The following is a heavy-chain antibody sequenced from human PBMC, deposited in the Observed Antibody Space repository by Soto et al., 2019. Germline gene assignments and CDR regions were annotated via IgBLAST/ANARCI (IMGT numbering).Heavy chain of an antibody. CDR1: GFTFSSYG. D-gene: IGHD2-2*01. CDR2: IWYDGSND. CDR3: TRGYCSSYSCYGAAMDV. Sequence: VQLVESGGGVVQPGSSLRLSCAASGFTFSSYGMHWVRQAPGKGLEWVAVIWYDGSNDDYVDSVKGRFTISRDNSNNMLYLEMNRLRAEDTAIYYCTRGYCSSYSCYGAAMDVWGQGTTITVAS. J-gene: IGHJ6*02. V-gene: IGHV3-33*01.